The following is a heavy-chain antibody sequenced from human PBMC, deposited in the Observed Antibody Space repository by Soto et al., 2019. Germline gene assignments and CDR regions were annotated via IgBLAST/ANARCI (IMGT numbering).Heavy chain of an antibody. J-gene: IGHJ6*02. Sequence: SVKVSCRASGGSFRNHVISWVRQAPRQGLEWMGGIMPIFGTGNYAQKFPGRVTITADESTSTAYMEVSSLKSEDTAVYFCAREPRSRGGLYYGMDVWGQGTMVTVSS. CDR1: GGSFRNHV. CDR3: AREPRSRGGLYYGMDV. CDR2: IMPIFGTG. V-gene: IGHV1-69*13. D-gene: IGHD3-10*01.